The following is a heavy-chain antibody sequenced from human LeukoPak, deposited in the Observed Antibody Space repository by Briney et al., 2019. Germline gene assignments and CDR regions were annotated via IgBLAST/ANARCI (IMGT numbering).Heavy chain of an antibody. CDR1: GYIFVSYG. V-gene: IGHV1-18*01. CDR3: ARCPAQPPAGYYHIDY. D-gene: IGHD3-10*01. CDR2: ISAYNGNT. Sequence: ASVKVSCKASGYIFVSYGISWVRQAPGQGLEWMGRISAYNGNTNYAQKLQGRVTMTTDTSTSTAYMELRSLRSDDTAVYYCARCPAQPPAGYYHIDYWGQGTLVTVSS. J-gene: IGHJ4*02.